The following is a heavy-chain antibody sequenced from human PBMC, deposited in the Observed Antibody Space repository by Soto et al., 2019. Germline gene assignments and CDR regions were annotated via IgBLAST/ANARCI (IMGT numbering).Heavy chain of an antibody. J-gene: IGHJ5*02. CDR2: IYYSGST. V-gene: IGHV4-39*01. D-gene: IGHD2-2*01. CDR1: GGSISSSSYY. Sequence: SETLSLTCTVSGGSISSSSYYWGWIRQPPGKGLEWIGSIYYSGSTYYNPSLKSRVTISVDTSKNQFSLKLSSVTAADTAVYYCARRWDIVVVPAAMGPDNWFDPWGQGTLVTVSS. CDR3: ARRWDIVVVPAAMGPDNWFDP.